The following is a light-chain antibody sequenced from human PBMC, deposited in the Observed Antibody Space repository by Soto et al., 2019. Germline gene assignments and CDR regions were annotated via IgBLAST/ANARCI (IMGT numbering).Light chain of an antibody. V-gene: IGLV8-61*01. CDR3: VLYMGSGIWL. CDR2: STN. J-gene: IGLJ3*02. Sequence: QTVVTQEPSFSVSPGGTVTLTCGLSSGSVSTSYYPSWYQQTPGQAPRTLIYSTNTRSSGVPDRCSGSILGNIAALNLTGAQADDAYDYYCVLYMGSGIWLFGGGTKRTVL. CDR1: SGSVSTSYY.